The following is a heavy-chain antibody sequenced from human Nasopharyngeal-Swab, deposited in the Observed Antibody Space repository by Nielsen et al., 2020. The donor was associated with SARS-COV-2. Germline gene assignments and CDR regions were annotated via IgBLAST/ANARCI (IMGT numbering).Heavy chain of an antibody. J-gene: IGHJ6*03. CDR1: GGSFSGYY. D-gene: IGHD2-2*01. CDR2: INHSGST. V-gene: IGHV4-34*01. CDR3: ARARGTGYCSRTSCLYYMDV. Sequence: SETLSLTFAVYGGSFSGYYWSWIRQPPGKGLEWIGEINHSGSTNYNPSLKSRVTISVDTAKNQFSLKLSSVTAADTAVYYCARARGTGYCSRTSCLYYMDVWGKGTTVTVSS.